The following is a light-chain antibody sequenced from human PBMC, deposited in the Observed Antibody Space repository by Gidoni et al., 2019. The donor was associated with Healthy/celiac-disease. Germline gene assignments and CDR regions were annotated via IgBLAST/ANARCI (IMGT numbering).Light chain of an antibody. CDR2: YKSDSDK. Sequence: HAVLTQPPSLPASPGASASLTCTLRSGINVGTYRIYWYQQKPGSPPQYLLRYKSDSDKQQGSGVPSRFSGSKDASANAGILLISGLQSEDEADYYCMIWHSSAWVFGGGTKLTVL. CDR1: SGINVGTYR. CDR3: MIWHSSAWV. J-gene: IGLJ3*02. V-gene: IGLV5-45*02.